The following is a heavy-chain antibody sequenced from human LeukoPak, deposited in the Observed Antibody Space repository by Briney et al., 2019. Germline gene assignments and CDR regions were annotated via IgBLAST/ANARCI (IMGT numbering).Heavy chain of an antibody. J-gene: IGHJ6*03. V-gene: IGHV4-59*01. CDR2: IYYSGST. CDR1: GGSISTYY. CDR3: AREGSSSSRRSYYYYMDV. Sequence: PSETLSLTCTVSGGSISTYYWSWIRQPPGKGLEWIGYIYYSGSTNYNPSLKSRVTISVDTSKNQFSLKLSSVTAADTAVYYCAREGSSSSRRSYYYYMDVWGKGTTVTVSS. D-gene: IGHD6-6*01.